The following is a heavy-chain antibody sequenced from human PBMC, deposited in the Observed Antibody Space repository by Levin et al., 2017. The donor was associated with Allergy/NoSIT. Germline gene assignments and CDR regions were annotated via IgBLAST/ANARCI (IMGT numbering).Heavy chain of an antibody. D-gene: IGHD6-13*01. V-gene: IGHV3-11*03. Sequence: LSLTCAASGFTFSDYYMSWIRQAPGKGLEWVSYISSSSSYTNYADSVKGRFTISRDNAKNSLYLQMNSLRAEDTAVYYCARYLSSSRVGVWFDPWGQGTLVTVSS. J-gene: IGHJ5*02. CDR1: GFTFSDYY. CDR2: ISSSSSYT. CDR3: ARYLSSSRVGVWFDP.